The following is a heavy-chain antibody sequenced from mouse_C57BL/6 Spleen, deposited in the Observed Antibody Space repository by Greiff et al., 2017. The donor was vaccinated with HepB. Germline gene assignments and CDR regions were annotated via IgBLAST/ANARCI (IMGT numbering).Heavy chain of an antibody. Sequence: EVMLVESGGGLVKPGGSLKLSCAASGFTFSSYAMSWVRQTPEKGLEWVASISGGGSYTYYPDTVKGRFTISRDNAKNNLYLQMSHLKSEDTAMYYCAREPPSEDYFDYWGQGTTLTVSS. CDR2: ISGGGSYT. J-gene: IGHJ2*01. CDR1: GFTFSSYA. V-gene: IGHV5-4*01. CDR3: AREPPSEDYFDY. D-gene: IGHD6-1*01.